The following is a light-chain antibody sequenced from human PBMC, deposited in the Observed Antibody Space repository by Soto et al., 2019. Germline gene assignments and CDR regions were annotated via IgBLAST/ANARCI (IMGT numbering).Light chain of an antibody. CDR2: GAS. J-gene: IGKJ4*01. Sequence: EIVLTQTPGLLSLSPGERVTLSCRASQTVNGNFLAWYQQKADQAPRLLIYGASSRATDIPDRFGGSGSGTDFTLTINRLEPEDFAVYYCHQYGTSPTSFGGGTKVEVK. CDR3: HQYGTSPTS. V-gene: IGKV3-20*01. CDR1: QTVNGNF.